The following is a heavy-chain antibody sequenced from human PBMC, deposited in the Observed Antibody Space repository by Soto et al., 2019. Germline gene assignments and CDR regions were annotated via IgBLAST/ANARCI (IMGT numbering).Heavy chain of an antibody. CDR2: ISYDGSNK. CDR1: GFTFSSYA. V-gene: IGHV3-30-3*01. J-gene: IGHJ4*02. Sequence: QVQLVESGGGVVQPGRSLRLSCAASGFTFSSYAMHWVRQAPGKGLEWVAVISYDGSNKYYADSVKGRFTISRDNSKNTLYLQMNSLRAEDTAVFYCARGGRMWELCDYWGQGTLVTVSS. CDR3: ARGGRMWELCDY. D-gene: IGHD1-26*01.